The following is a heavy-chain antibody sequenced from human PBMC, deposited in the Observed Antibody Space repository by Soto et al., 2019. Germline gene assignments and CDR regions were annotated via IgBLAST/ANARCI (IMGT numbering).Heavy chain of an antibody. CDR2: IKQDGNER. D-gene: IGHD6-6*01. J-gene: IGHJ2*01. CDR3: ASSTVVARSYWYFDF. Sequence: GGSLRLSCAASGFIFTNYWMTWVRQIPGKGLEWVANIKQDGNERHYVDSVKGRFTISRDNARNLLYLQLNSLTPEDTALYYCASSTVVARSYWYFDFWGRGTLVTVSS. CDR1: GFIFTNYW. V-gene: IGHV3-7*01.